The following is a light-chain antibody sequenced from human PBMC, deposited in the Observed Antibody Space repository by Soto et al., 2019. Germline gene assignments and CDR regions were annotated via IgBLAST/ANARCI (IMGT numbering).Light chain of an antibody. CDR2: KAS. CDR3: QQYNSYSWT. V-gene: IGKV1-5*03. CDR1: QGISTW. Sequence: QLPPSPSSVSASVGDRVTITCRASQGISTWLAWYQQKPGKAPKLLIYKASSLESGVPSRFSGSGSGTEFTLTISSLQPDDFAAYYCQQYNSYSWTFCQGTKVDIK. J-gene: IGKJ1*01.